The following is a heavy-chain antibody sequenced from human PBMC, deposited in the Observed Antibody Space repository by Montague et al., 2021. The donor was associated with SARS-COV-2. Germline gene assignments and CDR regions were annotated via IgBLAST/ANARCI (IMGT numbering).Heavy chain of an antibody. J-gene: IGHJ5*02. V-gene: IGHV3-20*01. CDR1: GFTFDDYG. CDR3: ARGVLYGSGSYEWFDP. D-gene: IGHD3-10*01. Sequence: SLRLSCAASGFTFDDYGMSWVRQAPGKGLQWVSGINWNGDSTTYADSVKGRFTISRDNAKNSLYLQMNSLRAEDTALYHCARGVLYGSGSYEWFDPGGQGTLVTVSS. CDR2: INWNGDST.